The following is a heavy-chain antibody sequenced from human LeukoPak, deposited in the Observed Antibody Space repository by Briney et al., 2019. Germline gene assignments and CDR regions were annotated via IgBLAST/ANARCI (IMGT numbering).Heavy chain of an antibody. V-gene: IGHV4-4*07. CDR1: GGSISSYY. Sequence: SETLSLTCTVSGGSISSYYWSWIRQPAGKGLEWIGRIYTSGSTNYNPSLKSRVTISVDTSKNQFSLKLSSVTAADTAVYYCARGYNDFWSGYPYFDYWGQGTLVTVSS. D-gene: IGHD3-3*01. CDR3: ARGYNDFWSGYPYFDY. CDR2: IYTSGST. J-gene: IGHJ4*02.